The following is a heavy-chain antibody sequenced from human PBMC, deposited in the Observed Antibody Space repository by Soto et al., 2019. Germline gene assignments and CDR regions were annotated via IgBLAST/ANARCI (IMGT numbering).Heavy chain of an antibody. V-gene: IGHV1-69*13. Sequence: SVKVSCKASGGTFSSYAISWVRQAPGQGLEWMGGIIPIFGTANYAQKFQGRVTITADESTSTAYMELSSLRSEDTAVYYCARDFGRYSIGWNYYDYYDGMAVWGQRTTVTVSS. D-gene: IGHD6-19*01. CDR2: IIPIFGTA. CDR1: GGTFSSYA. CDR3: ARDFGRYSIGWNYYDYYDGMAV. J-gene: IGHJ6*02.